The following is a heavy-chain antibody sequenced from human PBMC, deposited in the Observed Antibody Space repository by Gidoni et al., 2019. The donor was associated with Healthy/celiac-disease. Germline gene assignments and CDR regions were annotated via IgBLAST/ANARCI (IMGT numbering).Heavy chain of an antibody. V-gene: IGHV3-43D*03. J-gene: IGHJ6*02. Sequence: EVQLVESGGVVVQPGGSLRLPCAASGLTFDDYAMHWVRQAPGKGLEWVSLISWDGGSTYYADSVKGRFTISRDNSKNSLYLQMNSLRAEDTALYYCAKDMGIFGVVIPHYYYGMDVWGQGTTVTVSS. D-gene: IGHD3-3*01. CDR3: AKDMGIFGVVIPHYYYGMDV. CDR1: GLTFDDYA. CDR2: ISWDGGST.